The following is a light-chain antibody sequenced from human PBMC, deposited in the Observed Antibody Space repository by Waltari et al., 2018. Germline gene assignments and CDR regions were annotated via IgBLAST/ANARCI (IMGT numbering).Light chain of an antibody. Sequence: QSALTQPASVSGSPGQSITIYCTGTSSDVGGYNYVSWYQHYPGKAPKRMIFDVSKRPAGVSDRFSGSKSGNTASLTISGLQADDEADYYCYSYRRGTTFVFGTGTKVTVL. CDR2: DVS. V-gene: IGLV2-14*03. J-gene: IGLJ1*01. CDR1: SSDVGGYNY. CDR3: YSYRRGTTFV.